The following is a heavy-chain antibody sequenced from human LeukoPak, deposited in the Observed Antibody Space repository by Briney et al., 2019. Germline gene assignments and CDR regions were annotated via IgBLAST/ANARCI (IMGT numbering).Heavy chain of an antibody. CDR3: ASTHGPIDH. CDR1: GDSVSSNAAA. Sequence: SQTLSLTCSISGDSVSSNAAAWNWIRQSPSRGLEWLGRTYYRSKWYTEYAVSVKSRITVESDTSKNQFSLQLNSVTPEDTAVYYCASTHGPIDHWGQGTLVTVSS. V-gene: IGHV6-1*01. J-gene: IGHJ5*02. CDR2: TYYRSKWYT. D-gene: IGHD2-8*01.